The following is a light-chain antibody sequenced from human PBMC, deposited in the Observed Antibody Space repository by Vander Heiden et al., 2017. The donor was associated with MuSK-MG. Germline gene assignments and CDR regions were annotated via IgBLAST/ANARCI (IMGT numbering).Light chain of an antibody. V-gene: IGLV1-44*01. CDR3: AAWEDSLNGYVV. CDR1: SSNIGSNT. Sequence: QSVLTQPPSASGTPGQRVTISCSGSSSNIGSNTVNLYQQLPGTAPKLLIYSKNQRPSGVPDRFSGSKSGTAASLAISGLQSEDEADYYCAAWEDSLNGYVVFGGGTKLTVL. CDR2: SKN. J-gene: IGLJ2*01.